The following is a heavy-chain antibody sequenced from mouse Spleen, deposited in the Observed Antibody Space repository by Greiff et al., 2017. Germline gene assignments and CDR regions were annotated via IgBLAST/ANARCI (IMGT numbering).Heavy chain of an antibody. CDR1: GFNIKDTY. D-gene: IGHD1-1*01. J-gene: IGHJ4*01. V-gene: IGHV14-3*02. CDR3: ARWYYGSSLYYYAMDY. Sequence: EVQLQQSGAELVKPGASVKLSCTASGFNIKDTYMHWVKQRPEQGLEWIGRIDPANGNTKYDPKFQGKATITADTSSNTAYLQLSSLTSEDTAVYYCARWYYGSSLYYYAMDYWGQGTSVTVSS. CDR2: IDPANGNT.